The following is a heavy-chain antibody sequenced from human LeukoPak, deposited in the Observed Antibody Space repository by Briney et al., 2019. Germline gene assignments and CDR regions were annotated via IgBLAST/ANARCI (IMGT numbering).Heavy chain of an antibody. CDR1: GYTFTSYD. V-gene: IGHV1-46*01. J-gene: IGHJ5*02. CDR2: INPSGGST. Sequence: ASVKVSCKASGYTFTSYDINWVRQAPGQGLEWMGIINPSGGSTSYAQKFQGRVTMTRDASTSTVYMELSSLRSEDTAVYYCARAPNSPWFDPWGQGTLVTVSS. D-gene: IGHD2/OR15-2a*01. CDR3: ARAPNSPWFDP.